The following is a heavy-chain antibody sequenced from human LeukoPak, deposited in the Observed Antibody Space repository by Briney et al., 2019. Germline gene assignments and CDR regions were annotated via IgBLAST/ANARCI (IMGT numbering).Heavy chain of an antibody. Sequence: GGSLRLSCAASGFTFSRYSMNWVRQAPGKGLEWVSYISISSPIYYADSVKGRFTISRDNAKNSLYLQMNNLRAEDTAVYYCARDDGDYAHPVDYWGQGTLVTVSS. CDR2: ISISSPI. D-gene: IGHD4-17*01. CDR3: ARDDGDYAHPVDY. V-gene: IGHV3-48*04. CDR1: GFTFSRYS. J-gene: IGHJ4*02.